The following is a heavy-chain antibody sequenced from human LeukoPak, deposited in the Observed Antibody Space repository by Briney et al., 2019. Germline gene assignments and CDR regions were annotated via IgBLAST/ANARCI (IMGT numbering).Heavy chain of an antibody. Sequence: ASVKVSCKASGYTFTSYGISWVRQAPGQGLEWMGWISAYNGNTNYAQKLQGRVTMTTDTSTSTAYMELSSLRSEDTAVYYCARPEGYCSSTSCYHYYYYGMDVWGQGTTVTVSS. CDR2: ISAYNGNT. V-gene: IGHV1-18*01. J-gene: IGHJ6*02. CDR3: ARPEGYCSSTSCYHYYYYGMDV. D-gene: IGHD2-2*01. CDR1: GYTFTSYG.